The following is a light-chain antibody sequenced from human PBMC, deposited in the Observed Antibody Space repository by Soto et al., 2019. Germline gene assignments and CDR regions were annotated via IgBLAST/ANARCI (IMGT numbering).Light chain of an antibody. CDR1: QGISSY. Sequence: DIQLTQSPSFLSASVGDRVTITCRASQGISSYLAWYQQKPGTAPNLLIYAASILQSGVPSRFSGSGSGTEFTLTVSSLQPEDFATYYCQQLNTYPVTFGPGTKVYLK. V-gene: IGKV1-9*01. CDR2: AAS. CDR3: QQLNTYPVT. J-gene: IGKJ3*01.